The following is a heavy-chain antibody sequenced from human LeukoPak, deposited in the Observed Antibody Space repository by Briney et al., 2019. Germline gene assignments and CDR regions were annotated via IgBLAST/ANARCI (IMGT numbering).Heavy chain of an antibody. D-gene: IGHD1-26*01. J-gene: IGHJ4*02. CDR2: ISSSSSTI. Sequence: GGSLRPSCAASGFMFSIYSINWVRQAPGKGQEWVSYISSSSSTICYADSVKGRFTISRDNAKNSLYLQMNSLRDEDTAVYYCARGGSYYAGFDYWGQGALVTVSS. CDR3: ARGGSYYAGFDY. CDR1: GFMFSIYS. V-gene: IGHV3-48*02.